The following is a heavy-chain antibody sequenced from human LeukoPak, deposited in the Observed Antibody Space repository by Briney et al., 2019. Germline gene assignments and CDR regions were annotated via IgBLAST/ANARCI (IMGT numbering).Heavy chain of an antibody. D-gene: IGHD1-26*01. CDR1: DGSINSDTYY. CDR2: IYSGGNT. CDR3: ARDQRSLFDV. V-gene: IGHV4-39*07. J-gene: IGHJ4*02. Sequence: SQTLSLTCSVSDGSINSDTYYWGWIRQPPGKGLEWIASIYSGGNTFYNPSLKSRVTISIDTSKKQFSLKLTSVTAADTAVYYCARDQRSLFDVWGQGSLVTVSS.